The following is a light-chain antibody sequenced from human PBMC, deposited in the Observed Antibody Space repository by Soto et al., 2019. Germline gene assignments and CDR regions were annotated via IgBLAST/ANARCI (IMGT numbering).Light chain of an antibody. J-gene: IGKJ4*01. CDR1: QNVYNK. V-gene: IGKV3-15*01. CDR2: GAS. Sequence: EIVMTQSPATLSVSPGERVTFSCRASQNVYNKLAWYQHKPGHAPRLLISGASTGATGVPPRFSGSGSGTDFTLTVNSLQSEDIAVYYCQQYHNWPVTFGGGTKVDIK. CDR3: QQYHNWPVT.